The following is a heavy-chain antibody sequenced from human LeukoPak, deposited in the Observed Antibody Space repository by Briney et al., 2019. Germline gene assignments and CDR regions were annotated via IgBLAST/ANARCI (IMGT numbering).Heavy chain of an antibody. CDR2: IKQSERT. Sequence: PSETLSLTCAVYGGSLSGYYWTWIRQPPGKGLEWIGEIKQSERTNYNPSLKSRITISIDTSNNQFSLKLTSVTAADTAVYYCAREGLKNVHNPLGYWGQGTLVTVPS. CDR1: GGSLSGYY. CDR3: AREGLKNVHNPLGY. J-gene: IGHJ4*02. V-gene: IGHV4-34*01. D-gene: IGHD5-24*01.